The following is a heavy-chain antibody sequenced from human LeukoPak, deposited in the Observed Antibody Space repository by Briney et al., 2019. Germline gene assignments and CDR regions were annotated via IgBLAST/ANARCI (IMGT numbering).Heavy chain of an antibody. CDR2: LVPSQGSP. Sequence: GASVKVSCKASGYTFTAFYIHWVRQAPGQGLEWMAKLVPSQGSPSYAQNFQGRVTVTSGTSTNTVHMELSSLTSDDSAVYYCARGAHQHSDSWGQGTLVSVSS. CDR1: GYTFTAFY. CDR3: ARGAHQHSDS. V-gene: IGHV1-46*01. J-gene: IGHJ4*02. D-gene: IGHD2-2*01.